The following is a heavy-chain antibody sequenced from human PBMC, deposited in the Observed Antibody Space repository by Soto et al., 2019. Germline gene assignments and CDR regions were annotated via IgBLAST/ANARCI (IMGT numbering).Heavy chain of an antibody. CDR2: IYYSGST. J-gene: IGHJ6*02. D-gene: IGHD3-10*01. Sequence: SETLSLTCTVSGGSISSGDYYWSWIRQHPGKGLEWIGYIYYSGSTYYNPSLKSRVTISVDTSKNQFSLKLSSVTAADTAVYYCARDGYGSGLDVWGQGTTVTVSS. V-gene: IGHV4-31*03. CDR1: GGSISSGDYY. CDR3: ARDGYGSGLDV.